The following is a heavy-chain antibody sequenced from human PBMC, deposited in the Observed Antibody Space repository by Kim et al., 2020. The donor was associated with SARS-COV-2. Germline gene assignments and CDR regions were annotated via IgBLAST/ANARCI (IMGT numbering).Heavy chain of an antibody. CDR3: AKDIGDGYSSGWTYYYYGMDV. D-gene: IGHD6-19*01. Sequence: GGSLRLSCAASGFTFDDYTMHWVRQAPGKGLEWVSLISWDGGSTYYADSVKGRFTISRDNSKNSLYLQMNSLRTEDTALYYCAKDIGDGYSSGWTYYYYGMDVWGQGTTVTVSS. CDR1: GFTFDDYT. V-gene: IGHV3-43*01. CDR2: ISWDGGST. J-gene: IGHJ6*02.